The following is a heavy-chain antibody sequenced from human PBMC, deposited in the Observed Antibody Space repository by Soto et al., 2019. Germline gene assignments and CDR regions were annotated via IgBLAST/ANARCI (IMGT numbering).Heavy chain of an antibody. CDR1: GGSISSSNW. CDR2: IHHSGRT. V-gene: IGHV4-4*02. J-gene: IGHJ4*02. D-gene: IGHD3-22*01. CDR3: ARMEDYESSGYYWGFDD. Sequence: SETLSLTCVVSGGSISSSNWWSWVRQPPGKGLEWIGEIHHSGRTKYNPSLKGRATISVDKSKNQFSLKLSSATVADTAVYYCARMEDYESSGYYWGFDDWGQGTLVTVDS.